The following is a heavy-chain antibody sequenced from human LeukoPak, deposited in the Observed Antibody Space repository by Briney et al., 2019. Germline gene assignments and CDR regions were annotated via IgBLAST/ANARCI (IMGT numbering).Heavy chain of an antibody. CDR1: GYTFTSYG. CDR2: ISAYNGNT. J-gene: IGHJ5*02. D-gene: IGHD3-3*01. V-gene: IGHV1-18*01. Sequence: ASVKVSCKASGYTFTSYGISWVRQAPGQGLEWMGWISAYNGNTNYAQMLQGRVTMTTDTSTSTAYMELSSLRSEDTAVYYCARGWSGYYDFWSGYYNHNWFDPWGQGTLVTVSS. CDR3: ARGWSGYYDFWSGYYNHNWFDP.